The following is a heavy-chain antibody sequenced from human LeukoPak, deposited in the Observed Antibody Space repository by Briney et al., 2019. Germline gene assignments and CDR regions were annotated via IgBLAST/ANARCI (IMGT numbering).Heavy chain of an antibody. CDR1: GFTFSNFH. V-gene: IGHV3-7*03. J-gene: IGHJ6*02. Sequence: GSLRLSCAASGFTFSNFHMTWARQAPGKGLEWVASINHNGNVNYYVDSVKGRFTISRDNAKNSLYLQMSNLRAEDTAVYFCARGGGLDVWGQGATVTVSS. CDR3: ARGGGLDV. CDR2: INHNGNVN. D-gene: IGHD3-16*01.